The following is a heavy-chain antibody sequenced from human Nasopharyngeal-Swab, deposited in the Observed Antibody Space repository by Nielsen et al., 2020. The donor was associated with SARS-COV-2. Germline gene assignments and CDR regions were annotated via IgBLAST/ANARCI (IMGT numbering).Heavy chain of an antibody. CDR1: GYTFTCYD. V-gene: IGHV1-8*01. CDR2: MNTNSGNT. J-gene: IGHJ4*02. Sequence: KVSSKSSGYTFTCYDINWVRQATGQGLEWKGWMNTNSGNTGYAQKFQGRVTMTRNTAISTAYMELSSLGSEDTAVYYCAGGVREPDYWGQGTLVTVSS. CDR3: AGGVREPDY.